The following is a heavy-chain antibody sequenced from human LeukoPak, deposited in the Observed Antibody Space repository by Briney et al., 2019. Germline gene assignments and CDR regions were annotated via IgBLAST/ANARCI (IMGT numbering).Heavy chain of an antibody. CDR3: ARQVSQLALDY. CDR1: GGSISSSSYY. Sequence: PSETLSLTCTVSGGSISSSSYYWGWIRQPPGKGLEWIGSIYYSGSTYYNPSLKSRVTISVDTSKNQFSLKLSSVTAADTAVYYCARQVSQLALDYWGQGTLVTVSS. V-gene: IGHV4-39*01. CDR2: IYYSGST. D-gene: IGHD6-6*01. J-gene: IGHJ4*02.